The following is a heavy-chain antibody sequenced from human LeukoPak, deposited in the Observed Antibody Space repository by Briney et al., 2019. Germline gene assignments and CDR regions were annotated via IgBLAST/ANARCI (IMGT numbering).Heavy chain of an antibody. V-gene: IGHV1-46*01. CDR2: INPSGGST. J-gene: IGHJ3*02. Sequence: ASVKVSCKASGYIFTSYFMHWVRQAPGQGLEWMGLINPSGGSTRYAQKFQGRVIMTEDTSADTAYMELSSLRSEDTAIYYCTTGYLSDAFDIWGQGTMVSVSS. D-gene: IGHD2-2*02. CDR1: GYIFTSYF. CDR3: TTGYLSDAFDI.